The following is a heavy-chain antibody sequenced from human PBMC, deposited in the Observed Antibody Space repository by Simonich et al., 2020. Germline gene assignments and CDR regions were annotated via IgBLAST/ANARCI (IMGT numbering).Heavy chain of an antibody. CDR2: ISSSSSYI. J-gene: IGHJ3*02. CDR1: GFTFSSYS. D-gene: IGHD3-16*01. V-gene: IGHV3-21*01. Sequence: EVQLVESGGGLVKPGGSLRLSCAASGFTFSSYSMNWVRQAPGKGLELVSSISSSSSYIDYADSVKGRFTISRDNAKNSLYLQMNSLRAEDTAVYYCAREQARGGAFDIWGQGTMVTVSS. CDR3: AREQARGGAFDI.